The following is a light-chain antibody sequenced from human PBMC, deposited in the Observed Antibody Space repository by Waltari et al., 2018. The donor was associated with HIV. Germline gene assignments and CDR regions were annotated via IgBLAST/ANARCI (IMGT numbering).Light chain of an antibody. CDR2: DAS. V-gene: IGKV3-11*01. CDR1: QSVTNY. CDR3: QQCSDWPLS. J-gene: IGKJ4*01. Sequence: EIVLIQSPAILSLSPGERDTLSCRASQSVTNYLAWYQQKPGQAPRLLIYDASIRATGIPDRFSGSGSGTDFNLTISSLGPEDFAVYYCQQCSDWPLSFGGGSRVEIK.